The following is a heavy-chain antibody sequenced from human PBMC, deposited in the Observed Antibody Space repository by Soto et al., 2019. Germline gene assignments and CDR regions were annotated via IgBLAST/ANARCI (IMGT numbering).Heavy chain of an antibody. CDR2: ISSNGGDT. V-gene: IGHV3-64D*06. Sequence: GGSLRLSCSASGFTFSSYVMYWVRQAPGKGLEFVSLISSNGGDTHYADSVKGRFTLSRDNSKSTLFLQMNSLRTEDTAVYYCVKTGRFGQLVPSDYWGQGTLVTVSS. CDR1: GFTFSSYV. D-gene: IGHD6-6*01. CDR3: VKTGRFGQLVPSDY. J-gene: IGHJ4*02.